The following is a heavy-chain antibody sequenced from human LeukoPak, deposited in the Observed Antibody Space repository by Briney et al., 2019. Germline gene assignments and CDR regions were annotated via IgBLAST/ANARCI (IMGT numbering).Heavy chain of an antibody. Sequence: ASVKVSCKASGGTFSSYAISGVRQAPGQGLEWMGGIIPIFGTANYARTFKGRFTITAANSTATAYLELTSLRPGDTACYYLARVFAVVATTMRYYYMDVWHKGPAVTVSS. J-gene: IGHJ6*03. CDR1: GGTFSSYA. D-gene: IGHD1-26*01. CDR2: IIPIFGTA. V-gene: IGHV1-69*06. CDR3: ARVFAVVATTMRYYYMDV.